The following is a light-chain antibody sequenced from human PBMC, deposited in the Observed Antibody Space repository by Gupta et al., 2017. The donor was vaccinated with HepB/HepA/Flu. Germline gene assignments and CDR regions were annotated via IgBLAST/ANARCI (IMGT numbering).Light chain of an antibody. J-gene: IGKJ1*01. Sequence: DIQMTQSPSTLSASVGDRVTITCRASQNINDWLDWYQQKPGEAPKVLIYRASRGESGVPSGFDGSRYVTEFSLTSSSRQPADAAYYYGQRDYSYRTFGQRTKVEIK. CDR1: QNINDW. CDR3: QRDYSYRT. CDR2: RAS. V-gene: IGKV1-5*03.